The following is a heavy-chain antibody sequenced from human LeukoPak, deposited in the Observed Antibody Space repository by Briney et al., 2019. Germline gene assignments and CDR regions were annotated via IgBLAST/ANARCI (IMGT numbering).Heavy chain of an antibody. CDR2: IYYSGST. Sequence: PSETLSLTCTVSGGSISSSSYYWGWIRQPPGKGLEWIGSIYYSGSTYYNPSLKSRVTISVDTSKNQFSLKLSSVTAADTAVYYCARDGTTPVTTFDWFDPWGQGTLVTVSS. D-gene: IGHD4-17*01. J-gene: IGHJ5*02. CDR3: ARDGTTPVTTFDWFDP. CDR1: GGSISSSSYY. V-gene: IGHV4-39*07.